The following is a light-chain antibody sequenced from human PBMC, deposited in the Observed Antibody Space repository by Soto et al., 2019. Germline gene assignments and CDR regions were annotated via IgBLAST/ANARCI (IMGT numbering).Light chain of an antibody. CDR1: SSDVGGYNY. Sequence: QSVLTQPASVSGYPGQSITISCTGTSSDVGGYNYVSWFQQHPGKAPKLKIYEVSNRPSGVSNRFSGSESGYTASLTISELQAEDEADYYCTSFTSSSTWVFGGGTK. CDR3: TSFTSSSTWV. CDR2: EVS. V-gene: IGLV2-14*03. J-gene: IGLJ3*02.